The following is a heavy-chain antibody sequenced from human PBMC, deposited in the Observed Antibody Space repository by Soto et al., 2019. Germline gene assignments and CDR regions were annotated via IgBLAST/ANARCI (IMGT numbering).Heavy chain of an antibody. D-gene: IGHD5-12*01. J-gene: IGHJ4*02. Sequence: EVHLLESGGGLVQPGGSLRLSCSVSGFTFGNYGMSWVRQAPGKGLEWVSAITGRGSYTYYADSVRGRFTISRDNSKNTLSLQMNSLSSEDTAIYYCAKDRDGYTNQVDYWGQGTLVTVSS. CDR3: AKDRDGYTNQVDY. CDR1: GFTFGNYG. CDR2: ITGRGSYT. V-gene: IGHV3-23*01.